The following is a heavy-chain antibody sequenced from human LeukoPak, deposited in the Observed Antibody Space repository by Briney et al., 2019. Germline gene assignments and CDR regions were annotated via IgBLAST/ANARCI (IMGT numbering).Heavy chain of an antibody. CDR2: IYSGGST. D-gene: IGHD4-17*01. V-gene: IGHV3-66*01. Sequence: QPGGSLRLSCAASGFTVSSSYMSWVRQAPGKGLEWVSVIYSGGSTYYIDSVKGRFTISRDNSKNTLYLQMNSLRAEDTAVYYCARNSLGLNYGDYFDYWGQGTLVTVSS. CDR1: GFTVSSSY. J-gene: IGHJ4*02. CDR3: ARNSLGLNYGDYFDY.